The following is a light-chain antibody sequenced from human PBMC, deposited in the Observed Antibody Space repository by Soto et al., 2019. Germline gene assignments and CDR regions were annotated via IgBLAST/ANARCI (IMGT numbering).Light chain of an antibody. V-gene: IGKV3-15*01. Sequence: EIVMTQSPATLSVSPEEKATISCRASQSLNNNLAWYQQKPGQGPRLLIYFASTRATGIPARFSGSGSGTEFSHTISSLQSEDFASYYCQQYSAWPLTFGGGTKVETK. CDR2: FAS. CDR3: QQYSAWPLT. J-gene: IGKJ4*01. CDR1: QSLNNN.